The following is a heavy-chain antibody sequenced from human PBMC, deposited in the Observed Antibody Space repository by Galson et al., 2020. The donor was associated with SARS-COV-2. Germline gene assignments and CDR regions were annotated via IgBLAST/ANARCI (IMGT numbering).Heavy chain of an antibody. CDR3: ATQYAVYSGSYFDY. V-gene: IGHV1-24*01. J-gene: IGHJ4*02. CDR1: GYTLTELS. Sequence: ASVKVSCKVSGYTLTELSMHWVRQAPGKGLEWMGGFDPEDGETIYAQKFQGRVTMTEDTSTDTAYMELSSLRSEDTAVYYCATQYAVYSGSYFDYWGQGTLVTVSS. CDR2: FDPEDGET. D-gene: IGHD1-26*01.